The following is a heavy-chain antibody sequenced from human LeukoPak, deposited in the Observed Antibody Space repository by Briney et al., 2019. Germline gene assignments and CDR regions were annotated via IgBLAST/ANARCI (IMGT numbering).Heavy chain of an antibody. CDR3: TRGSGFDCSSTSCSPFDY. CDR2: INHSGST. Sequence: SGTLSLTCAVYGGSFSGYYWSWIRQPPGKGLEWIGEINHSGSTNYNPSLKSRVTISVDTSKNQFSLKLSSVTAADTAVYYCTRGSGFDCSSTSCSPFDYWDQGTLVTVSS. J-gene: IGHJ4*02. V-gene: IGHV4-34*01. D-gene: IGHD2-2*01. CDR1: GGSFSGYY.